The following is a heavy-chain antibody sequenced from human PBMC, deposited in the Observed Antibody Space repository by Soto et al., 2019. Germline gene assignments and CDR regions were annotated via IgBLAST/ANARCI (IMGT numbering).Heavy chain of an antibody. D-gene: IGHD7-27*01. V-gene: IGHV3-23*01. CDR3: STGRQMGY. CDR1: GFTFSNYA. J-gene: IGHJ4*02. CDR2: ISGSGDSI. Sequence: EVQVLESGGDLVQPGGSLRLSCAASGFTFSNYAMTWVRQAPGKGLEWVSTISGSGDSIYYADSVKGRFTISRDNSKNTLYLQMNSMRADDWAVYYCSTGRQMGYWGQGTLVIFSS.